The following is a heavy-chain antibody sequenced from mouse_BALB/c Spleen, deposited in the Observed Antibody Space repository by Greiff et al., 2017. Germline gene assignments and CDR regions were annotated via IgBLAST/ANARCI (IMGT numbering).Heavy chain of an antibody. J-gene: IGHJ4*01. V-gene: IGHV5-9-4*01. Sequence: DVKLVESGGGLVKPGGSLKLSCAASGFTFCSYAMSWVRQSPEKRLEWVAEISSGGSYTYYPDTVTGRFTISRDNAKNTLYLEMSSLRSEDTAMYYCARDQYYYGSSLYAMDYWGQGTSVTVSS. CDR3: ARDQYYYGSSLYAMDY. D-gene: IGHD1-1*01. CDR2: ISSGGSYT. CDR1: GFTFCSYA.